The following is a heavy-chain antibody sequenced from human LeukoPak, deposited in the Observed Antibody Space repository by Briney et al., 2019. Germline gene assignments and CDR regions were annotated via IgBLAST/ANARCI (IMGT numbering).Heavy chain of an antibody. CDR2: IYSAGST. V-gene: IGHV3-53*01. CDR1: GFTVSSKD. CDR3: ARSAAGTYY. J-gene: IGHJ4*02. D-gene: IGHD1-1*01. Sequence: GGSLRLSCAASGFTVSSKDMSWVRQAPGRGLEWVSVIYSAGSTYYADSVKGRFTISRHNSKNTLYLQMNSLRAEDTAVYYCARSAAGTYYWGQGTLVTVSS.